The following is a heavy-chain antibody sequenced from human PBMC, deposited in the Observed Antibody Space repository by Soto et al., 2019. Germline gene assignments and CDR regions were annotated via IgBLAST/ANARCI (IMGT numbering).Heavy chain of an antibody. CDR3: AKDLPIKKDIVVVVALLNFDY. Sequence: GGSLRLSCAASGFTFSSYAMSWVRQAPGKGLEWVSAISGSGGSTYYADSVKGRFTISRDNSKNTLYLQMNSLRAEDTAVYYCAKDLPIKKDIVVVVALLNFDYWGQGTLVTVSS. D-gene: IGHD2-15*01. CDR2: ISGSGGST. CDR1: GFTFSSYA. V-gene: IGHV3-23*01. J-gene: IGHJ4*02.